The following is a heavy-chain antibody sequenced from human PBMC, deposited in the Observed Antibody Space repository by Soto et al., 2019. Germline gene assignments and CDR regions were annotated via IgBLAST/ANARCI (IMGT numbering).Heavy chain of an antibody. CDR1: RFTFSSYA. D-gene: IGHD3-10*01. J-gene: IGHJ4*02. V-gene: IGHV3-23*01. Sequence: PGGSLRLSCAASRFTFSSYAMSWVRQAPGKGLEWVSAISGSGGSTYYADSVKGRFTISRDNSKNTLYLQMNSLRAEDTAVYYCAKGSLALPMVRGGFDYWGQGTLVTVSS. CDR2: ISGSGGST. CDR3: AKGSLALPMVRGGFDY.